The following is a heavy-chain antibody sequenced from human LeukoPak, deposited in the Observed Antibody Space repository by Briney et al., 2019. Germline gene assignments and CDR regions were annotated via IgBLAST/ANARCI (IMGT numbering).Heavy chain of an antibody. CDR3: ARDPAPNSYSSGWYYFDY. V-gene: IGHV3-48*01. D-gene: IGHD6-19*01. CDR2: ISSSSSTI. Sequence: GGSLRLSCAASGFTFSDYYMNWVRQAPGKGLEWVSYISSSSSTIYYADSVKGRFTISRDNAKNSLYLQMNSLRAEDTAVYYCARDPAPNSYSSGWYYFDYWGQGTLVTVSS. J-gene: IGHJ4*02. CDR1: GFTFSDYY.